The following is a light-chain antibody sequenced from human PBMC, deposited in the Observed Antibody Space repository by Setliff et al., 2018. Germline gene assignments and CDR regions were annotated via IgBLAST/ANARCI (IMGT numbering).Light chain of an antibody. CDR3: SSYAASYNPYV. CDR2: EVT. J-gene: IGLJ1*01. Sequence: QSVLTQPPSASGSPGQSLTISCTGTSSDVGAYNFVSWYQQHPGKAPKLMIYEVTQRPSGVPDRFSGSKSGNTASLTVSGLQAEDEADYYCSSYAASYNPYVFGTGTKVTVL. V-gene: IGLV2-8*01. CDR1: SSDVGAYNF.